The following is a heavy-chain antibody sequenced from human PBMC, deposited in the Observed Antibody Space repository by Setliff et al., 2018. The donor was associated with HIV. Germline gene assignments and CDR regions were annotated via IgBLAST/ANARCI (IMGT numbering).Heavy chain of an antibody. J-gene: IGHJ4*02. D-gene: IGHD3-16*01. CDR3: AHRLHIWDFFDY. Sequence: TLSLTCSVSGGSINRGTYYWTWIRQSAGKGLEWLALIYWDDDKLYNPSLKTRLTVTKDTSKNQVVLTMTNMDPVDTATYFCAHRLHIWDFFDYWGPGTVVTVSS. CDR1: GGSINRGTYY. V-gene: IGHV2-5*08. CDR2: IYWDDDK.